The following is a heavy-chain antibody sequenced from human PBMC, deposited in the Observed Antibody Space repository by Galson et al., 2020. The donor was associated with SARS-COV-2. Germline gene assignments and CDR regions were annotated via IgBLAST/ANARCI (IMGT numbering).Heavy chain of an antibody. V-gene: IGHV1-2*02. Sequence: APVKVSSKASEYTFNGYYIHWVRQATGQGLEWMGWINPDSGGTKYAQKFQGRVSMTRDTSISTGYMELSRLRSDDTAVYYCARARVRAAAGRLNYYYYGMDVWGKGTTVTVSS. CDR3: ARARVRAAAGRLNYYYYGMDV. CDR1: EYTFNGYY. CDR2: INPDSGGT. J-gene: IGHJ6*04. D-gene: IGHD6-13*01.